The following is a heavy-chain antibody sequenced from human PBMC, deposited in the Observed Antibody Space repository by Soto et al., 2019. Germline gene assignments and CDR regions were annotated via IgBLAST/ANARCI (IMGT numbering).Heavy chain of an antibody. CDR3: ASWPIFGVVRYYYGMDV. V-gene: IGHV4-34*01. J-gene: IGHJ6*02. CDR1: GGSFSGYY. Sequence: SETLPLTCAVYGGSFSGYYWSWIRQPPGKGLEWIGEINHSGSTNYNPSLKSRVTISVDTSKNQFSLKLSSVTAADTAVYYCASWPIFGVVRYYYGMDVWGQGTTVTVSS. D-gene: IGHD3-3*01. CDR2: INHSGST.